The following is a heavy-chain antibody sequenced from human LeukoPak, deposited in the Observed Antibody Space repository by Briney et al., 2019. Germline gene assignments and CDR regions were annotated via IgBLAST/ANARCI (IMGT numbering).Heavy chain of an antibody. Sequence: PGGPLRLSCATSGFTFSRYAMHWVRQPPGKGLEWVSGISWNSGSIDYADSVKGRFTISRDNAKNSLYLQMNSLRVEDTAFYYCAKDNRRHYTSGPNPDSLHWGQGALVTVSS. CDR3: AKDNRRHYTSGPNPDSLH. V-gene: IGHV3-9*01. D-gene: IGHD6-19*01. J-gene: IGHJ1*01. CDR1: GFTFSRYA. CDR2: ISWNSGSI.